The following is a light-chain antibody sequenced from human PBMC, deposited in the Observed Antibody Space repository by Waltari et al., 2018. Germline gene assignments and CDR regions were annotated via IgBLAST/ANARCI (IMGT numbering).Light chain of an antibody. CDR3: FSYAGSNIYV. V-gene: IGLV2-23*01. J-gene: IGLJ1*01. CDR1: SSGVGSYNL. Sequence: QSALTQPASVSGSPGQSITISCAGTSSGVGSYNLVSLYQQHPGRAPKLIIYEDNKRPSGVSSRFSGSKSGNTASLTISGLQTEDEAEYYCFSYAGSNIYVFASGTKVTVL. CDR2: EDN.